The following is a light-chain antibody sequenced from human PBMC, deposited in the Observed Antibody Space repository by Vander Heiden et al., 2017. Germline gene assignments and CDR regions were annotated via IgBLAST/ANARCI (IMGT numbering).Light chain of an antibody. V-gene: IGKV3-15*01. Sequence: EIVLTQSPDSLSVSPGERATLSCMASQSVSSNLAWYQQKPGQAPRLLIYGASTRATGIPARFSGSGSGTEFTLTISSLQSEDFAVYYCQQYNNWPMTFGQGTKVEIK. CDR2: GAS. CDR3: QQYNNWPMT. J-gene: IGKJ1*01. CDR1: QSVSSN.